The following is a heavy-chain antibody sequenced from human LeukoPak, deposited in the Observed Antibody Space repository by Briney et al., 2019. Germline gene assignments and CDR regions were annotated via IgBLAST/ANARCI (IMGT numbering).Heavy chain of an antibody. CDR3: ARDLYYYDSSGYSPFDY. V-gene: IGHV1-69*06. D-gene: IGHD3-22*01. CDR2: VIPIFGTA. CDR1: GGTFSSYA. Sequence: SVKVSCKASGGTFSSYAISWVRQAPGQGLEWMGRVIPIFGTANYAQKFQGRVTITADKSTSTAYMEPSSLRSEDTAVYYCARDLYYYDSSGYSPFDYWGQGTLVTVSS. J-gene: IGHJ4*02.